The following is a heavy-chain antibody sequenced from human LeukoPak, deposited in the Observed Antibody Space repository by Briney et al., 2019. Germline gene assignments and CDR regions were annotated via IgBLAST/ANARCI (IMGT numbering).Heavy chain of an antibody. CDR3: ARDHEGRGQGLLWFGELFG. Sequence: SVKVSCKASGGTFSSYAISWVRQAPGQGLEWMGGIIPIFGTANYAQKFQGRVTITADESTSTAYMELSSLRSEDTAVYYCARDHEGRGQGLLWFGELFGWGQGTLVTVSS. J-gene: IGHJ4*02. D-gene: IGHD3-10*01. V-gene: IGHV1-69*01. CDR1: GGTFSSYA. CDR2: IIPIFGTA.